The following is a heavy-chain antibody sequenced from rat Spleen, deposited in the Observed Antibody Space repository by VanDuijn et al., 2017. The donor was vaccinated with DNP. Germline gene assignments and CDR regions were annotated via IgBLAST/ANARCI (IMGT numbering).Heavy chain of an antibody. CDR1: GFTFSNYN. D-gene: IGHD1-11*01. Sequence: EVQLVESGGGLMQPGRSMKLSCAASGFTFSNYNMAWVRQAPTKGLEWVASISTGGGYTYYRDSVKGRFTISRDNAKSTLYLQMNSLRSEDTATYYCARLGGDWGQGVMVTVSS. CDR2: ISTGGGYT. V-gene: IGHV5-25*01. J-gene: IGHJ2*01. CDR3: ARLGGD.